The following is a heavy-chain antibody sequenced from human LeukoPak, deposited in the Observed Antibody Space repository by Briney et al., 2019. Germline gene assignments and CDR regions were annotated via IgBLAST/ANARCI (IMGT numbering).Heavy chain of an antibody. D-gene: IGHD3-22*01. J-gene: IGHJ4*02. Sequence: GASVKVSCKASGYTFTGYYMHWVRQAPGQGLEWMGWINPNSGGTNYAQKFQGRVTITADESTSTAYMELSSLRSEGTAVYYCARERGTQYYDSSGYYYSPRRYFDYWGQGTLVTVSS. V-gene: IGHV1-2*02. CDR2: INPNSGGT. CDR1: GYTFTGYY. CDR3: ARERGTQYYDSSGYYYSPRRYFDY.